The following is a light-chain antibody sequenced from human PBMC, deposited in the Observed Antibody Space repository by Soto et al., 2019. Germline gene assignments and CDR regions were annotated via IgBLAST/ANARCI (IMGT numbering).Light chain of an antibody. CDR3: QRSFSFPVT. V-gene: IGKV1-39*01. CDR1: QTITTY. Sequence: DIQITQSPSSLSASVGDRVTITCRANQTITTYLNWYQQKPGTAPKLLIYAASSLQEGVPSRFRGSGSGTDFTLTISNLQPEDFAAYSCQRSFSFPVTFGQGTKLEIK. J-gene: IGKJ2*01. CDR2: AAS.